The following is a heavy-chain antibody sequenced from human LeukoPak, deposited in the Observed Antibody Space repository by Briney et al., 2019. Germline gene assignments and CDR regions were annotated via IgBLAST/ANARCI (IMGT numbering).Heavy chain of an antibody. J-gene: IGHJ4*02. CDR3: ARDSPYSARGQPTDY. CDR2: IKQDGSET. V-gene: IGHV3-7*01. CDR1: GFTFSSYW. Sequence: GGSLRLSCAASGFTFSSYWMSWVRQSPGKGLEWVANIKQDGSETYYVDSVKGRFTISRDNSKNSLYLQMNSLRGEDTAVYYCARDSPYSARGQPTDYWGQGTLVTVSS. D-gene: IGHD3-10*01.